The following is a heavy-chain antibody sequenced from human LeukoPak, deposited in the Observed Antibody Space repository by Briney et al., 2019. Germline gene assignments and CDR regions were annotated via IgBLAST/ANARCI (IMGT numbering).Heavy chain of an antibody. V-gene: IGHV3-23*01. CDR1: GFAFSSYV. Sequence: GGSLRLSCAASGFAFSSYVMSWVRQAPGKGLEWVSVISESGGSTHYADSVKGRFTISRDNSKNTLYLQMNSLRAEDTAEYYCAKDAPVSSGYSSSWYEFDYWGQGTLVTVSS. CDR2: ISESGGST. CDR3: AKDAPVSSGYSSSWYEFDY. D-gene: IGHD6-13*01. J-gene: IGHJ4*02.